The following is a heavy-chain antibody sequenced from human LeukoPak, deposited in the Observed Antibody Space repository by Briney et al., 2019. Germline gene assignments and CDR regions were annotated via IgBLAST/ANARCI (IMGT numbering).Heavy chain of an antibody. J-gene: IGHJ4*02. V-gene: IGHV3-23*01. CDR3: AKELSNFDY. Sequence: AGGSLRLSCAASGFTFSNYAMSWVRRAPGKGLEWVSSISGSGSSTYYADSVKGRFTISRDNSKNTVYLQMNSLRAEDTAIYYCAKELSNFDYWGQGTLVTVSS. CDR2: ISGSGSST. CDR1: GFTFSNYA.